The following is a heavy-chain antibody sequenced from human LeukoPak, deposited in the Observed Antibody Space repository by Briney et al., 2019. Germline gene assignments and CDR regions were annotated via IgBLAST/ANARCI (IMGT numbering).Heavy chain of an antibody. CDR1: GYTFTSYG. Sequence: SVKVSFKASGYTFTSYGISWVRQAPGQGLEWMEWIRAYNGNTNYAQKLQGRVTMTTDTSTSTAYMELRSLRSDDTAVYYCAREAHGSGSYYNWFDPWGQGTLVTVSS. J-gene: IGHJ5*02. V-gene: IGHV1-18*01. D-gene: IGHD3-10*01. CDR3: AREAHGSGSYYNWFDP. CDR2: IRAYNGNT.